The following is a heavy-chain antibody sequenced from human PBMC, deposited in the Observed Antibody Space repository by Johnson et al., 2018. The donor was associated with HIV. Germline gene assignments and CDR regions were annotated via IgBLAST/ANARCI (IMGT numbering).Heavy chain of an antibody. V-gene: IGHV3-73*01. J-gene: IGHJ3*02. CDR3: AREGRGYNYLGAFDI. CDR2: IRSNGNNYAT. D-gene: IGHD5-24*01. CDR1: GFTFSGSA. Sequence: EVQLVESGGGLVQPGGSLKLACAASGFTFSGSALHWVRQASGKGLEWVGHIRSNGNNYATAYAASVKGRFTISRDDSQNSLYLQMNSLRAEDTALYYCAREGRGYNYLGAFDIWGQGTMVTVSS.